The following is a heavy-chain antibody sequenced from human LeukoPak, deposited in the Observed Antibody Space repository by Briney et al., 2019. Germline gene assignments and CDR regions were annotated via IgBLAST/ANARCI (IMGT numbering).Heavy chain of an antibody. CDR2: IKTDGSIT. Sequence: GGSLRLSCAASGFTFSSFWMHWVRQAPGKGLVWVSRIKTDGSITNYADSVKGRFTVSRDNAKSTLYLQLNSLRAEDTAVYYCGMDSTGYYDYWGQGTLDTVSS. V-gene: IGHV3-74*01. J-gene: IGHJ4*02. CDR1: GFTFSSFW. D-gene: IGHD3-22*01. CDR3: GMDSTGYYDY.